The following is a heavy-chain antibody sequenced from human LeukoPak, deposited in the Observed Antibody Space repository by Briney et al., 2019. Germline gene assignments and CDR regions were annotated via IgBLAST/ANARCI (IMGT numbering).Heavy chain of an antibody. Sequence: SEXLSLTCTVSGGSISSYYWSWIRQPPGKGLEWIGYIYYSGSTNYNPSLKTRVTISVDTSKNQFSLKLSSVTAADTAVYYCARDRPTNHWGQGTLVTVSS. D-gene: IGHD1-1*01. CDR2: IYYSGST. J-gene: IGHJ5*02. CDR3: ARDRPTNH. V-gene: IGHV4-59*01. CDR1: GGSISSYY.